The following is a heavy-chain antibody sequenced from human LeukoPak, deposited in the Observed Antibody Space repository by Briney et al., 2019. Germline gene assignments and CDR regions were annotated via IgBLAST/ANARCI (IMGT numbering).Heavy chain of an antibody. CDR3: ARLASGSYGPLTPFDY. CDR1: GGSISSYY. J-gene: IGHJ4*02. CDR2: SDYSGST. D-gene: IGHD1-26*01. Sequence: SSETLSLTCTVSGGSISSYYWSWIRQPPGKGLEWIGDSDYSGSTNYNPSLKSRVTISVDTSKNQFSLRLSSVTAADTAVYYSARLASGSYGPLTPFDYWGQGTLVTVSS. V-gene: IGHV4-59*08.